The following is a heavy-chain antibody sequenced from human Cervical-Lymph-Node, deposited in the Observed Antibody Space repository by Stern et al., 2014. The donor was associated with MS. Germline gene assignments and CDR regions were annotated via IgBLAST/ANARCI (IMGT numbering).Heavy chain of an antibody. D-gene: IGHD3-22*01. CDR2: IWYDGSYK. CDR3: AKSLYDSRVGSLFAFDV. Sequence: VQLVESGGAVVQSGRSLRLSCVASGFTFSSIGMHWVRPAPGKGLEWVAAIWYDGSYKYFADPVKGRFTITRDNSKNTMYLQMNSLSAEDTAVYYCAKSLYDSRVGSLFAFDVWGQGTVVTVSS. J-gene: IGHJ3*01. CDR1: GFTFSSIG. V-gene: IGHV3-33*06.